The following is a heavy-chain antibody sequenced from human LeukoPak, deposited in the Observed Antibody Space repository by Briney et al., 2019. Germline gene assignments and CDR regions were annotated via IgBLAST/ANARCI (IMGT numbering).Heavy chain of an antibody. CDR1: GLTFSRYS. Sequence: GGSLRLSCVVSGLTFSRYSMSWVRQAPGKGLEWVSGISASGSGTWYPDSVKGRFTISRDNSKNTLFLQMNSLRVDDTAIYYCAKDAAGPEYWGQGTRVTVPS. V-gene: IGHV3-23*01. CDR3: AKDAAGPEY. CDR2: ISASGSGT. J-gene: IGHJ4*02. D-gene: IGHD6-13*01.